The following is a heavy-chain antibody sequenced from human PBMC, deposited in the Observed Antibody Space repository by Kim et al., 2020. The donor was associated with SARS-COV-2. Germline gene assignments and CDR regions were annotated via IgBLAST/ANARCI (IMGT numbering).Heavy chain of an antibody. CDR2: ISGSGGST. D-gene: IGHD1-1*01. J-gene: IGHJ4*02. V-gene: IGHV3-23*01. Sequence: GGSLRLSCAASGFTFSSYAMSWVRQAPGKGLEWVSAISGSGGSTYYADSVKGRFTISRDNSKNTLYLQMNSLRAEDTAVYYCAKTILPNDAGPYYFDYWGQGTLVTVSS. CDR3: AKTILPNDAGPYYFDY. CDR1: GFTFSSYA.